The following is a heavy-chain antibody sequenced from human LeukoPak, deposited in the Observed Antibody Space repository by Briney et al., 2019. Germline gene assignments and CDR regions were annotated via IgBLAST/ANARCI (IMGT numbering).Heavy chain of an antibody. D-gene: IGHD3-3*01. J-gene: IGHJ6*03. Sequence: GGSLRLSCAASGFTFDDNGMSWVRQGPGKGLEWVSGINWNGGRTGYADSVKGRFTISRDNAKNSLYLQMNSLRAEDTAVYYCAREGYDFWGVYMDVWGKGTTVTVSS. CDR3: AREGYDFWGVYMDV. CDR1: GFTFDDNG. CDR2: INWNGGRT. V-gene: IGHV3-20*04.